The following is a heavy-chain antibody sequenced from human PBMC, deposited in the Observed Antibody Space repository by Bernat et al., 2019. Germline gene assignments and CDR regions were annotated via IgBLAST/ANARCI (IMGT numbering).Heavy chain of an antibody. V-gene: IGHV3-30-3*01. CDR2: ISYDGSNK. CDR3: ARTGKDPHIVGVYGMDV. D-gene: IGHD2-21*01. Sequence: QVQLVESGGGVVQPGRSLRLSCAASGFTFSSYAMHWVRQAPGKGLEWVAVISYDGSNKYYADSVKGRFTISRDNSKNTLYLQMNSLRAEDTAVYYCARTGKDPHIVGVYGMDVWGQGTTVTVSS. J-gene: IGHJ6*02. CDR1: GFTFSSYA.